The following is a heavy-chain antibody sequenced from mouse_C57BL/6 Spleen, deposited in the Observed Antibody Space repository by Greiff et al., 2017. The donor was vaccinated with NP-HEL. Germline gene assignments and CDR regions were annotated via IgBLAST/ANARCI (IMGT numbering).Heavy chain of an antibody. CDR2: IYPGDGDT. Sequence: QVQLQQPGAELVKPGASVKISCKASGYAFSSYWMNWVKQRPGKGLEWIGQIYPGDGDTNYNGKFKGKATLTADKSSSTAYMQLSSLTSEDSAVYFCAREDGYFVSWFAYWGQGTLVTVSA. D-gene: IGHD2-3*01. CDR3: AREDGYFVSWFAY. J-gene: IGHJ3*01. V-gene: IGHV1-80*01. CDR1: GYAFSSYW.